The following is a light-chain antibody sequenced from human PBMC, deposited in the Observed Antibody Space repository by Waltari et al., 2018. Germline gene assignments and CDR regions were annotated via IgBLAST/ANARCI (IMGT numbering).Light chain of an antibody. V-gene: IGKV3-20*01. CDR1: QSVTRIY. Sequence: EIVLTQSPGTLSLSPGERATLSCRASQSVTRIYLAWYQQEPGQAPRLLIHGASSRATGIPDRFSGSGSGTDFTLTISRLEPEDFAVYYCLQYGTSPTFGQGTKLDIK. CDR2: GAS. CDR3: LQYGTSPT. J-gene: IGKJ2*01.